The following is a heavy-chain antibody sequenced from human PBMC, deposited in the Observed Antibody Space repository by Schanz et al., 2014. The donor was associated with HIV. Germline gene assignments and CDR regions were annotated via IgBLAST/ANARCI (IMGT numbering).Heavy chain of an antibody. CDR3: ARRSSDGGYYDN. CDR1: GFTFNNFG. CDR2: ISYDGNNQ. D-gene: IGHD2-15*01. J-gene: IGHJ4*02. V-gene: IGHV3-30*03. Sequence: QVQLVQSGGGVVQPGRSLRLSCAVSGFTFNNFGMHWVRQAPGKGLEWVAVISYDGNNQYYADSVKGRFTISRDNAKNTLYLQMNSLRDEDTAVYYCARRSSDGGYYDNWGQGTLVTVSS.